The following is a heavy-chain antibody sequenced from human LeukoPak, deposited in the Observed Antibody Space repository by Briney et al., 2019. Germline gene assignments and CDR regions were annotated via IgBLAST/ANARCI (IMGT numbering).Heavy chain of an antibody. CDR2: ISYDGSNK. CDR3: ARNVMVASRAFDI. D-gene: IGHD2-15*01. CDR1: GFTFSTYW. J-gene: IGHJ3*02. V-gene: IGHV3-30-3*01. Sequence: GGSLRLSCAASGFTFSTYWMSWVRQAPGKGLEWVAFISYDGSNKYYADSVKGRFTISRDNSKNTLYLQMNSLRPEDTAVYYCARNVMVASRAFDIWGQGTMVTVSS.